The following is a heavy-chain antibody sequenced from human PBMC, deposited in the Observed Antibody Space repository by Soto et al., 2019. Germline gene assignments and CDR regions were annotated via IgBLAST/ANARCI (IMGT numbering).Heavy chain of an antibody. J-gene: IGHJ4*02. CDR3: ARDLQRYFDWLLSESREYFDY. V-gene: IGHV3-21*01. Sequence: GGSLRLSCAASGFTFSSYSMNWVRQAPGKGLEWVSSISSSSSYIYYADSVKGRFTISRDNAKNSLYLQMNSLRAEDTAVYYCARDLQRYFDWLLSESREYFDYWGQGTLVTVSS. CDR2: ISSSSSYI. D-gene: IGHD3-9*01. CDR1: GFTFSSYS.